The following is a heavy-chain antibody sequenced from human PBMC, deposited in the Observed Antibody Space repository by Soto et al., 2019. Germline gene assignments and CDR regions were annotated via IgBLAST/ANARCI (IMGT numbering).Heavy chain of an antibody. Sequence: PGGSLRLSGAASGLTFSSYEMNWVRQAPGKGLEWVSYISSSGSTIYYADSVKGRFTISRDNAQTSLYLKMNSLRAEDKAVYYCARDRCSGGSCYSFDYWGLGTLVTVSS. CDR1: GLTFSSYE. CDR3: ARDRCSGGSCYSFDY. D-gene: IGHD2-15*01. CDR2: ISSSGSTI. V-gene: IGHV3-48*03. J-gene: IGHJ4*02.